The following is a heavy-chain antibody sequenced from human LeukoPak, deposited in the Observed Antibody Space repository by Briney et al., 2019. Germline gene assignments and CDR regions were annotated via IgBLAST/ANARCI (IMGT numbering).Heavy chain of an antibody. J-gene: IGHJ4*02. CDR2: IYPGDSDT. D-gene: IGHD1-14*01. V-gene: IGHV5-51*01. CDR1: GYSFTSYW. Sequence: GESLKISCKGSGYSFTSYWIGWVRQMPGKGLEWMGIIYPGDSDTRYSPSFQGQVTISADKSISTAYLQWSSLKASDTAIYYCARHPGYNTATDPVYYFDFWGQGTLVTVSS. CDR3: ARHPGYNTATDPVYYFDF.